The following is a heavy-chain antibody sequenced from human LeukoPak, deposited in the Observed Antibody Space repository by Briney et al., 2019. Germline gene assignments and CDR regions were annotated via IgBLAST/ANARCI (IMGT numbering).Heavy chain of an antibody. CDR1: GFTFDDYA. CDR3: ALVGATDVGY. CDR2: ISGDGGNT. D-gene: IGHD1-26*01. V-gene: IGHV3-43*02. J-gene: IGHJ4*02. Sequence: GGSLRLSCAASGFTFDDYAMHWVRQAPGKGLEWVSLISGDGGNTYYADSVKGRFTISRDNSENTLYLQMNSLRAEDTAVYYCALVGATDVGYWGQGTLVTVSS.